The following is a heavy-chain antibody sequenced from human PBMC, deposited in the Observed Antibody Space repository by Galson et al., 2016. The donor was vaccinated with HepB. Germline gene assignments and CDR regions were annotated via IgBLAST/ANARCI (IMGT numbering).Heavy chain of an antibody. V-gene: IGHV3-30-3*02. Sequence: SLRLSCAASGFSFSSFAMCWVRQAPGQGLEWVAGVTYDGSNKYYADTVKGRFTITTDKSKNTPYLQMNSLRAEDTAVYYCAKNHAFFDLYFSGMDVWGQGTPVTVSS. J-gene: IGHJ6*02. CDR1: GFSFSSFA. CDR3: AKNHAFFDLYFSGMDV. CDR2: VTYDGSNK. D-gene: IGHD3-3*01.